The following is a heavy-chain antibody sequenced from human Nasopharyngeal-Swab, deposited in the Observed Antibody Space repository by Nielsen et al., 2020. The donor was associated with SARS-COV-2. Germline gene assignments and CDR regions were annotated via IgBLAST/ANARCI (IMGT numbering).Heavy chain of an antibody. J-gene: IGHJ6*03. V-gene: IGHV4-30-4*01. CDR3: ARVLGEQWLVNYYYYMDV. Sequence: WIRQPPGKGLEWIGYIYYSGSTYYNPSLKSRVTISVDTSKNQFSLKLSSVTAADTAVYYCARVLGEQWLVNYYYYMDVWDKGTTVTVSS. D-gene: IGHD6-19*01. CDR2: IYYSGST.